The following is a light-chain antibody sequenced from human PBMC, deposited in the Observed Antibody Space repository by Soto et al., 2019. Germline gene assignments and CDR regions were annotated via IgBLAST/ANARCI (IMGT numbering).Light chain of an antibody. CDR2: EVS. J-gene: IGLJ2*01. CDR1: SSDVGGYNY. V-gene: IGLV2-8*01. Sequence: QSALTQPPSASGSPGQSVTISCIGTSSDVGGYNYVSWYQQHPGKAPKLTIYEVSKRPSGVPDRFSGSKSGNTASLTVSGLQAEDEADYYCSSYAVSNVVFGGGTQLTVL. CDR3: SSYAVSNVV.